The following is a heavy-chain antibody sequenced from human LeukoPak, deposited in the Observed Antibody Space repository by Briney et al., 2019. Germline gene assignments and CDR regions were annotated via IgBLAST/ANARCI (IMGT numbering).Heavy chain of an antibody. Sequence: SGPTLVNPTETLTLTCTFSGFSLNTNGMGVGWIRQSPGKALEWLALIFWDDDKRYSPSLRGRLTISKDTSKSQVVLTLTNVDPVDTGTYYCAHRHNLGRSSVVITFDVWGQGTVVTVSS. V-gene: IGHV2-5*02. D-gene: IGHD2-21*01. J-gene: IGHJ3*01. CDR3: AHRHNLGRSSVVITFDV. CDR2: IFWDDDK. CDR1: GFSLNTNGMG.